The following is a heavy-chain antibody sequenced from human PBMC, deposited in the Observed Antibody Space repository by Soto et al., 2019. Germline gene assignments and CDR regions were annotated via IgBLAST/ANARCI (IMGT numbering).Heavy chain of an antibody. V-gene: IGHV4-34*01. Sequence: SETLSLTCAVYGGSFSGYYWSWIRQPPGKGLEWIGEINHSGSTNYNPSLKSRVTISVDTSKNQFSLKLSSVTAADTAVYYCARGGGSSWYWSCYYYGMDVCGQGTKVTVSS. D-gene: IGHD6-13*01. CDR3: ARGGGSSWYWSCYYYGMDV. J-gene: IGHJ6*02. CDR1: GGSFSGYY. CDR2: INHSGST.